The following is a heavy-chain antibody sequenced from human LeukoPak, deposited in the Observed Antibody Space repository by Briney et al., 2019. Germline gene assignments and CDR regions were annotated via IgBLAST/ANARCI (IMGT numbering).Heavy chain of an antibody. D-gene: IGHD3-10*01. Sequence: PGGSLRLSCAASGFTFRTYVMNWVRQAPGKGLEWVSYISSSGSKIYYADSVKGRFTISRDNAKNSVHLQMNSLRAEDTAVYYCARDQGGSGGNWGQGTLVTVSS. CDR1: GFTFRTYV. V-gene: IGHV3-48*03. J-gene: IGHJ4*02. CDR2: ISSSGSKI. CDR3: ARDQGGSGGN.